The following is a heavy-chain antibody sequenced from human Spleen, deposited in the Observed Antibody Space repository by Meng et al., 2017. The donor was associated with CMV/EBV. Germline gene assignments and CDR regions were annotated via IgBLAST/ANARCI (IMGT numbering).Heavy chain of an antibody. CDR2: ISSSSSYI. D-gene: IGHD5-18*01. CDR1: GFTFSSYS. J-gene: IGHJ6*02. V-gene: IGHV3-21*01. Sequence: GESLKISCAASGFTFSSYSMNWVRQAPGKGLEWVSSISSSSSYIYYADSLKGRFTISRDNAKNSLYLQMNSLRAEDTAVYYCARGASSQWIQLWSLYYYYGMDVWGQGTTVTVSS. CDR3: ARGASSQWIQLWSLYYYYGMDV.